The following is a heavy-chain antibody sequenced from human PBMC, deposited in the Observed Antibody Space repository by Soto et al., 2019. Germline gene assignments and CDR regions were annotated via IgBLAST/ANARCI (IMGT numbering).Heavy chain of an antibody. Sequence: GGSLRLSCGASGFTFGTSGMGWVRQAPGKGLEWVSTITGGNTYYAASVKGRFTISRDNSKNILYLQMSSLRAEDTALYYCAKDRERGGYDSDFDSWGQGTLVTVSS. CDR2: ITGGNT. CDR1: GFTFGTSG. J-gene: IGHJ4*02. D-gene: IGHD3-3*01. V-gene: IGHV3-23*01. CDR3: AKDRERGGYDSDFDS.